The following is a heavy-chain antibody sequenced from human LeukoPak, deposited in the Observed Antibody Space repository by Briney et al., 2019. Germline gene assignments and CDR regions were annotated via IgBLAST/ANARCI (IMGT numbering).Heavy chain of an antibody. D-gene: IGHD2-15*01. CDR2: ISAYTGNT. CDR1: GYTFTSYG. J-gene: IGHJ5*02. CDR3: ARSVMGVAAIIYGWFDP. Sequence: ASVKVSCKASGYTFTSYGISWVRQAPGQGLEWMGWISAYTGNTNYAQKLQGRVTMTTDTSTSTAYMELRSLRSDDTAVYYCARSVMGVAAIIYGWFDPWGQGTLVTVSS. V-gene: IGHV1-18*01.